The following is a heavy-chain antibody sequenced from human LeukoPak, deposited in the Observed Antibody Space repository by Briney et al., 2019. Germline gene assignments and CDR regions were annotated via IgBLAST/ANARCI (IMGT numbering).Heavy chain of an antibody. J-gene: IGHJ4*02. D-gene: IGHD5-12*01. Sequence: SETLSLTCAVYGGSFSGYYLSWIRQPPGKGLEWIGEINHSGSTNYNPSLKSRVTISVDTSKNQFSLKLSSVTAADTAVYYCARGTRLRLRGFDYWGQGTLVPVSS. CDR3: ARGTRLRLRGFDY. CDR1: GGSFSGYY. V-gene: IGHV4-34*01. CDR2: INHSGST.